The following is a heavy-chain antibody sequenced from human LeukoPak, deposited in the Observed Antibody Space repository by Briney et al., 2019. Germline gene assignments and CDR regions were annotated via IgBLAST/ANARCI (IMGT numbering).Heavy chain of an antibody. CDR1: GGTFSSYA. CDR2: IIPIFGTA. Sequence: EASVKVSCKASGGTFSSYAISWVRQAPGQGLEWMGGIIPIFGTANYAQKFQGRVTITADGSTSTAYMELSSLRSEDTAVYYCARDQGDNYYDSSGYGDAFDIWGQGTMVTVSS. D-gene: IGHD3-22*01. CDR3: ARDQGDNYYDSSGYGDAFDI. J-gene: IGHJ3*02. V-gene: IGHV1-69*13.